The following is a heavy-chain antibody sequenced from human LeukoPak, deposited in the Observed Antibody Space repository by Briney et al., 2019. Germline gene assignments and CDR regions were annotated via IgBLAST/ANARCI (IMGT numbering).Heavy chain of an antibody. J-gene: IGHJ4*02. V-gene: IGHV3-7*01. Sequence: PGGSLRLSCAASGFTFSSYWMSWVRQAPGKGLEWVANIKEDGSEKDYVDSVRGRFTISRDSSKNTLYLQMNSLRAEDTAVYYCAKDRLGYLGYWGQGTLVTVSS. D-gene: IGHD1-1*01. CDR1: GFTFSSYW. CDR2: IKEDGSEK. CDR3: AKDRLGYLGY.